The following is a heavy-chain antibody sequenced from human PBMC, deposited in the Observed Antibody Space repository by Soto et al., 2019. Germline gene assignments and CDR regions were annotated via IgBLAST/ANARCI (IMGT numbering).Heavy chain of an antibody. CDR3: PHRPASGYLDY. J-gene: IGHJ4*02. Sequence: QITLKESGPTLVKPTQTLTLTCTFSGFSLSTTGVGVGWIRQPPGKALEWLALIFWDDDKRYSPSLMGRLTINKDTSKDQVVLTMTDMDPVDTDTYFCPHRPASGYLDYWGQGTLVTVSS. D-gene: IGHD6-19*01. CDR1: GFSLSTTGVG. V-gene: IGHV2-5*02. CDR2: IFWDDDK.